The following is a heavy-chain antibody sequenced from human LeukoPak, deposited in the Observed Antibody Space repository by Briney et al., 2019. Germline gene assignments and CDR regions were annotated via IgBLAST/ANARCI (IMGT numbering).Heavy chain of an antibody. V-gene: IGHV3-66*01. CDR3: ARDKDVWVTYRSYGMDV. CDR1: GFTVLSNY. Sequence: GSLRLSCAASGFTVLSNYMNWVRQAPGKGLEWVSVIYSAGDTYYADSVKGRFTISRDNSKNTLYLQMNSLRVEDTAVYYCARDKDVWVTYRSYGMDVWGQGTTVTVAS. D-gene: IGHD3-16*02. CDR2: IYSAGDT. J-gene: IGHJ6*02.